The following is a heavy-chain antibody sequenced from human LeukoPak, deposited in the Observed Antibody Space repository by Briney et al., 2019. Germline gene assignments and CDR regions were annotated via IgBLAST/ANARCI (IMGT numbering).Heavy chain of an antibody. V-gene: IGHV4-39*01. CDR1: DGSISSSSYY. CDR2: IYYSGSN. CDR3: TRKGHDAFDI. Sequence: SETLSLTCTVSDGSISSSSYYGGWIRQPPGKGLEWIGNIYYSGSNYYNPSLKSRVTISVDTSRNQFSLKLSSLTAADTAVYYCTRKGHDAFDIWGPGTVITVSS. J-gene: IGHJ3*02.